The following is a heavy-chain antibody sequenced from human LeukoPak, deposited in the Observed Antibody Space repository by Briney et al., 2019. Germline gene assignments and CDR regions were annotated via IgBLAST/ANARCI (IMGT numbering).Heavy chain of an antibody. CDR3: ARDRGLYYSSGYIFDY. Sequence: GASVKVSCKASGGTFSSYAISWVRQAPGQGLEWMGGIIPNIGTANYAQKFQGRVAITTDDSTSTDFLVLSSLRSGDTAVYCCARDRGLYYSSGYIFDYGGQGTLVTVST. CDR2: IIPNIGTA. CDR1: GGTFSSYA. J-gene: IGHJ4*02. D-gene: IGHD3-22*01. V-gene: IGHV1-69*05.